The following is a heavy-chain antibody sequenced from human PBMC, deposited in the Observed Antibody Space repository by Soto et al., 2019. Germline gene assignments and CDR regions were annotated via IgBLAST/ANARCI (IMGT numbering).Heavy chain of an antibody. CDR2: INPNSGGT. CDR1: GYTFTGYY. V-gene: IGHV1-2*04. Sequence: ASVKVSCKASGYTFTGYYMHWVRQAPGQGLEWMGWINPNSGGTNYAQKFQGWVTMTRDTSISTAYMELSRLRSDDTAVYYCARDQATTVTVYYYYGMDVWGQGTTVTISS. D-gene: IGHD4-17*01. J-gene: IGHJ6*02. CDR3: ARDQATTVTVYYYYGMDV.